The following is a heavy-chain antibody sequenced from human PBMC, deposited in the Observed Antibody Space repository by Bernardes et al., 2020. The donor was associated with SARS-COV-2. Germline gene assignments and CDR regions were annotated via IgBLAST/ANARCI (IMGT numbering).Heavy chain of an antibody. CDR3: TRDVLYDKVGFDY. D-gene: IGHD3-22*01. J-gene: IGHJ4*02. V-gene: IGHV3-72*01. CDR1: GFTFSDHY. Sequence: RGSLRLSCAASGFTFSDHYMDWVRQAPGKGLEWVGRTRNKGHSYTKEYAASMKGRFSISRDDSESLAFLQMNSLNTEDTAVYYCTRDVLYDKVGFDYWGQGTLVSVSS. CDR2: TRNKGHSYTK.